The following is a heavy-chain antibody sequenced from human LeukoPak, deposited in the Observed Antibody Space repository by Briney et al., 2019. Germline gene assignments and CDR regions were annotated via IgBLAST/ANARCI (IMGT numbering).Heavy chain of an antibody. D-gene: IGHD5-24*01. Sequence: GGSLRLSCAASGFTFSSYGMHWVRQAPGKGLEWVAVIWYDGSAKYYAESVKGRFTISRDSPKNTLYLQMNNLRAEDTAVYYCARDLGNGYYYFGYWGQGALVTVSA. J-gene: IGHJ4*02. V-gene: IGHV3-33*01. CDR2: IWYDGSAK. CDR1: GFTFSSYG. CDR3: ARDLGNGYYYFGY.